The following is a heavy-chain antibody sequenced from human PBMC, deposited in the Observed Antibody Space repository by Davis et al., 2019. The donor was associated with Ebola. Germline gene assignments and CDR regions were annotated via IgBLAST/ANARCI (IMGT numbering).Heavy chain of an antibody. CDR2: IYSGGST. CDR3: ARAGGDIVVVPAAKGDYYYYYMDV. V-gene: IGHV3-53*01. J-gene: IGHJ6*03. CDR1: GFTVSSNY. D-gene: IGHD2-2*01. Sequence: GESLKISCAASGFTVSSNYMSWVRQAPGKGLEWVSVIYSGGSTYYADSVKGRFTISRDNSKNTLYLQMNSLRAEDTAVYYCARAGGDIVVVPAAKGDYYYYYMDVWGQGTLVTVSS.